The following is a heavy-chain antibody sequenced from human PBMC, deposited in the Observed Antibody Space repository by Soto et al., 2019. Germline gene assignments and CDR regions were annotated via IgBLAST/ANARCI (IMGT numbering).Heavy chain of an antibody. CDR1: GGSISTYY. Sequence: QVQLQESGPGLVKPSETLFLNCTVSGGSISTYYWSWIRQPPGKGLEWIGYIYYSGSTNYNPSLKSRVTISVDSSKNQFSLRLNSVTAADTASYYCVRGRAQLRRGAFDMWGQGTMVTVSS. D-gene: IGHD2-2*01. J-gene: IGHJ3*02. CDR3: VRGRAQLRRGAFDM. CDR2: IYYSGST. V-gene: IGHV4-59*01.